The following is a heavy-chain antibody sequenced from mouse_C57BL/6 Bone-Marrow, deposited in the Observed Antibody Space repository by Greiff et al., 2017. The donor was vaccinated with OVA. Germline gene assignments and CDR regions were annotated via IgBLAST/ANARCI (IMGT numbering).Heavy chain of an antibody. CDR2: IYPRSGNT. Sequence: QVQLQQSGAELARPGASVKLSCKASGYTFTSYGISWVKQRTGQGLEWIGEIYPRSGNTYYNEKFKGKATLTADKSSSTAYMELRSLTSEDSAVYFGARAVVNYYFDYWGQGTTLTVSS. CDR1: GYTFTSYG. CDR3: ARAVVNYYFDY. V-gene: IGHV1-81*01. D-gene: IGHD1-1*01. J-gene: IGHJ2*01.